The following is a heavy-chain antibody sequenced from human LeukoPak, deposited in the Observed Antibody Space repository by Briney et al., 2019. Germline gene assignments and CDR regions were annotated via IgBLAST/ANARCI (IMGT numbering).Heavy chain of an antibody. V-gene: IGHV3-30*02. D-gene: IGHD3-22*01. CDR1: GFSFSRHG. CDR2: MRYDGSNR. Sequence: GGSLRLSCAASGFSFSRHGMHWVRQAPGKGLEWVAFMRYDGSNRYYADSVKGRFTISRDNSKNTLFLQMNSLKTEDTAVYYCTTGYYYDSSGYCFDYWGQGTLVTVSS. J-gene: IGHJ4*02. CDR3: TTGYYYDSSGYCFDY.